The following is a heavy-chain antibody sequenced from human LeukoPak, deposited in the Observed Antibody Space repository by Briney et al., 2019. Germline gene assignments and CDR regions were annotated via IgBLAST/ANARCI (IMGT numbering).Heavy chain of an antibody. D-gene: IGHD6-19*01. CDR2: IYSGGLT. Sequence: GGSLRLSCAASGFIVSSNYMSWVRQAPGKGLEWVSVIYSGGLTYYTESVKGRFTISRDNSKNTLYLQMNSLRAEDTAVYYCAKSLLRGWNYFDYWGQGTLVTVSS. V-gene: IGHV3-66*01. J-gene: IGHJ4*02. CDR3: AKSLLRGWNYFDY. CDR1: GFIVSSNY.